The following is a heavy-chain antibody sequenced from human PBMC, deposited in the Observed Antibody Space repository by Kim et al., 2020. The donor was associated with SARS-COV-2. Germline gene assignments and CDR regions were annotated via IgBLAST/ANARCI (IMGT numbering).Heavy chain of an antibody. V-gene: IGHV1-3*01. D-gene: IGHD3-22*01. J-gene: IGHJ4*02. Sequence: ASVKVSCQTSRYTFSINTIHWVRQAPGQRLEWMGWINPGNGYTKYSQTFQGRVTITSDTSASTASMELNSLTSEDTAVYYCAREHYSDSSGLSYFDYWGQ. CDR3: AREHYSDSSGLSYFDY. CDR2: INPGNGYT. CDR1: RYTFSINT.